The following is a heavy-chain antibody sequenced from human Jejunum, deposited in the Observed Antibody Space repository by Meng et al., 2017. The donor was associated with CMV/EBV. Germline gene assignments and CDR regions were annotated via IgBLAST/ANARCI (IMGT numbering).Heavy chain of an antibody. CDR1: GFSFPDAS. CDR2: IKAKRNGGKT. V-gene: IGHV3-15*01. J-gene: IGHJ4*02. Sequence: LVEHGDGLLKLGVSLRLSCPASGFSFPDASMSWVRQAPGKGLELVGRIKAKRNGGKTAYPAPVKGRFTISRDDSKNTLFLQMHSLKTEDTAVYYCTTGRAHWGQGTLVTVSS. CDR3: TTGRAH.